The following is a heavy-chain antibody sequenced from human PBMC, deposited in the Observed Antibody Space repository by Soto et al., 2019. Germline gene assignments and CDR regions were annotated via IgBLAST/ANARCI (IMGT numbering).Heavy chain of an antibody. J-gene: IGHJ4*02. CDR1: GFTFSSYA. CDR3: ARIGIRSGWPRKSDGYYCDY. V-gene: IGHV3-30-3*01. D-gene: IGHD6-19*01. CDR2: ISYDGSNK. Sequence: GGSLRLSCAASGFTFSSYAMHWVRQAPGKGLEWVAVISYDGSNKYYADSVKGRFTISRDNSKNTLYLQMNSLRAEDTAVYYXARIGIRSGWPRKSDGYYCDYWGQGTLVPVSS.